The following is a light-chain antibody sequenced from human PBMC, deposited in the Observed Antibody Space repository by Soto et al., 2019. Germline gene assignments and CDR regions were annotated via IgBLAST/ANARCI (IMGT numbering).Light chain of an antibody. Sequence: QSVLTQPPSVSGAPGQRVTISCTGSSSNIGAGYDVHWYQQLPGTAPKLLISGNSNLPSGVPDRFSGSKSGTSASLAITGLQAEDEADYYCQSYDSSLSKVFGGGTKLNVL. CDR3: QSYDSSLSKV. J-gene: IGLJ2*01. CDR1: SSNIGAGYD. CDR2: GNS. V-gene: IGLV1-40*01.